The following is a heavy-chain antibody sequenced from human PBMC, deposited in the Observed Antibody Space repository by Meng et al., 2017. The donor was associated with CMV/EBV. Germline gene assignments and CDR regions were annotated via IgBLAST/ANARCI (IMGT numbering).Heavy chain of an antibody. J-gene: IGHJ6*02. V-gene: IGHV1-69*10. Sequence: SVKVSCKASGGTFSSYAISWVRQAPGQGLEWMGGIIPILGIANYAQKFQGRVRITADKSTSTAYMELSSLRSEDTAVYYCASGGLGLGYCSSTSCSYYYGMDVWGQGTTVTVSS. D-gene: IGHD2-2*01. CDR3: ASGGLGLGYCSSTSCSYYYGMDV. CDR1: GGTFSSYA. CDR2: IIPILGIA.